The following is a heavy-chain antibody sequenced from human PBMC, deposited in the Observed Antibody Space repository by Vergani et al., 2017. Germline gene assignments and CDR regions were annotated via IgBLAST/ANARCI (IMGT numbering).Heavy chain of an antibody. Sequence: EVQLVESGGGLVQPGGSLRLSCAASGFTFSSYWMHWVRQAPGKGLEWVSYISSSSSTIYYADSVKGRFTISRDNAKNSLYLQMNSLRDEDTAVYYCARAMRLRQTGIAVAGTGLDYWGQGTLVTVSS. J-gene: IGHJ4*02. CDR3: ARAMRLRQTGIAVAGTGLDY. CDR2: ISSSSSTI. V-gene: IGHV3-48*02. D-gene: IGHD6-19*01. CDR1: GFTFSSYW.